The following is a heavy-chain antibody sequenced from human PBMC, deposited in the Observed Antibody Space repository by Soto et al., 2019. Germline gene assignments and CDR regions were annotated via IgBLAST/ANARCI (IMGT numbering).Heavy chain of an antibody. CDR3: ARGYCSGGNCYSGMDV. CDR1: GGTFITHA. CDR2: IIPISGTT. J-gene: IGHJ6*02. V-gene: IGHV1-69*01. D-gene: IGHD2-15*01. Sequence: QVQLVQSGAEVKKPGSSVKVSCKASGGTFITHAIIWVRQAPGHGLEWMGGIIPISGTTYYTQKFQGRVTITADEPTSTAFMELSSLKSEDTAVFYCARGYCSGGNCYSGMDVWGQGTMVTVSS.